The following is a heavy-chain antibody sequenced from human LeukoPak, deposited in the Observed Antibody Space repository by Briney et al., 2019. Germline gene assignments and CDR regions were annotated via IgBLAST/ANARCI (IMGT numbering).Heavy chain of an antibody. Sequence: GGSLRLSCAASGFTFSSYGMHWVRQAPGKGLEWVAFIRYDGSNKYYADSVKGRFTISRDNSKNTLYLQMNSLRAEDTAVYYCAKDVFDCSSTSCYGWGQGTLVTVSS. V-gene: IGHV3-30*02. J-gene: IGHJ4*02. CDR3: AKDVFDCSSTSCYG. D-gene: IGHD2-2*01. CDR1: GFTFSSYG. CDR2: IRYDGSNK.